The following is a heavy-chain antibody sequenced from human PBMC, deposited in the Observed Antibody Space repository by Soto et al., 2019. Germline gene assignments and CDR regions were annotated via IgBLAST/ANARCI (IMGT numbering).Heavy chain of an antibody. CDR2: IIPSFATG. Sequence: QVQLVQSGAEVKKPGSSVKVSCKASGGTFGNSAISCVRQAPGQGLEWMGGIIPSFATGYSAPEFQGRLTITADKSTTTAYMELSSLRSEDTAVYYCARSYYGSGSYWFYGMDVWGQGTTVTVSS. D-gene: IGHD3-10*01. J-gene: IGHJ6*02. CDR1: GGTFGNSA. CDR3: ARSYYGSGSYWFYGMDV. V-gene: IGHV1-69*06.